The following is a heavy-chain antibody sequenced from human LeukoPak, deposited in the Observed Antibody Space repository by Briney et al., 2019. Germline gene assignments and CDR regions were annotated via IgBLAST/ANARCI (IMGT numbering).Heavy chain of an antibody. D-gene: IGHD3-10*01. V-gene: IGHV3-15*01. Sequence: PGGSLRLSCAASGFSISNDWMSWVRQAPGKGLEWVARVKSRSAGETTDYAAPVKGRFTISRDDSKNTLYLQMNSLKTEDTAVYYCTLIQGWGSGSYYRDFWGQGTLVPVSS. J-gene: IGHJ4*02. CDR3: TLIQGWGSGSYYRDF. CDR2: VKSRSAGETT. CDR1: GFSISNDW.